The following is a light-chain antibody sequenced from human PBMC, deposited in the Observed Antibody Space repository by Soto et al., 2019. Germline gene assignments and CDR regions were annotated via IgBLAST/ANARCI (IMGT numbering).Light chain of an antibody. CDR1: SSDVGAYNY. J-gene: IGLJ2*01. CDR3: CSYTRSDPFV. CDR2: DVN. V-gene: IGLV2-14*03. Sequence: QSALTQPASVSGSPGQSITISCAGTSSDVGAYNYVSWYQQHPGKAPKVMIYDVNNRPSGVSYRFSGSKSGNTASLTISGLQAEDEADYYCCSYTRSDPFVFGGGTKVTVL.